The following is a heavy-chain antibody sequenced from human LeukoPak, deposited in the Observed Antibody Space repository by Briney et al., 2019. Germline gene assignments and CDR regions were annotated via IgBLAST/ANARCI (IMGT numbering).Heavy chain of an antibody. D-gene: IGHD6-13*01. Sequence: GGSLRLSCAASGFTFSSNYMSWVRQAPGKGLEWVSLIYSGGGTYYADSVKGRFTISRDNSKNTLYLQMNSLRAEDTAVYYCAKRRGTRYSSREVDYWGQGTLVTVSS. CDR1: GFTFSSNY. CDR2: IYSGGGT. CDR3: AKRRGTRYSSREVDY. J-gene: IGHJ4*02. V-gene: IGHV3-53*01.